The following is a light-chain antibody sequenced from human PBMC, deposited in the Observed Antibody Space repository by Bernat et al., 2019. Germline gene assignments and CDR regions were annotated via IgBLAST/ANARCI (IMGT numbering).Light chain of an antibody. CDR2: GAS. Sequence: EIVLTQSPGTLSLSPGERATLSCRASQSVSSSYLAWYQQKPGQAPRLLIYGASSRATGIPDRFSGSGSGTDFNLTISRLEPEDFAVYYCQKYGSSVLSFGGGSKVEIK. V-gene: IGKV3-20*01. CDR3: QKYGSSVLS. CDR1: QSVSSSY. J-gene: IGKJ4*01.